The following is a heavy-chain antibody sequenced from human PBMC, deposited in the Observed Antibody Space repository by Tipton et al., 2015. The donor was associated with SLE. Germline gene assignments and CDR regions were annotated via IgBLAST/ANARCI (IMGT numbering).Heavy chain of an antibody. CDR3: ASWGPIVYYYYYMDV. CDR1: GGSISSSSYY. V-gene: IGHV4-39*07. Sequence: TLSLTCTVSGGSISSSSYYWGWIRQPPGKGLEWFGSIYYSGATYYNPSLKSRVTISLDTSKNQFSLKLSSVTAADTAVYYCASWGPIVYYYYYMDVWGKGTTVTVSS. J-gene: IGHJ6*03. D-gene: IGHD3-16*01. CDR2: IYYSGAT.